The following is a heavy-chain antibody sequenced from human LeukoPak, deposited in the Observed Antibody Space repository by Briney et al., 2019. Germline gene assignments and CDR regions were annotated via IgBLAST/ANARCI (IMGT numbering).Heavy chain of an antibody. CDR3: ARNSGWWCLDY. V-gene: IGHV3-23*01. CDR1: GFTFSTAS. J-gene: IGHJ4*02. D-gene: IGHD6-19*01. Sequence: GRSLRLSCAASGFTFSTASLQWVRQAPGRGLEWVSAFDTGFGTYYPDSLKGRFTISRDNSKNTLFLQMNSLRAEDTAVYYCARNSGWWCLDYWGQGTLVTVSS. CDR2: FDTGFGT.